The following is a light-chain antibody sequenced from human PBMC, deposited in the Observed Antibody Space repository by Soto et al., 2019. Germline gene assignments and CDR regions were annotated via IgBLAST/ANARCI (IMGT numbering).Light chain of an antibody. V-gene: IGKV3-11*01. Sequence: EVVLTQSPATLSLSPGEGSTLSWRASQIIGNYLAWYQQKPGQAPRLLIYATSNRATGIPARFSGSGSGTDFTLTISSLEPEDFAVYYCQQRSNWPPITFGQGTRLEIK. J-gene: IGKJ5*01. CDR1: QIIGNY. CDR3: QQRSNWPPIT. CDR2: ATS.